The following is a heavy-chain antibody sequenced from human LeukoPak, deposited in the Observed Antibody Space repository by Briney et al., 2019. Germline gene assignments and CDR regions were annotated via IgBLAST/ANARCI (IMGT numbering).Heavy chain of an antibody. CDR2: IYPGDSDT. CDR1: GYSFSSYW. Sequence: GESLKISCEGSGYSFSSYWIGWVRQMPGKGLEWMGVIYPGDSDTRYSPSFQGQVTISADKSINTAYLQWSSLKASDTAMYFCARRYCGGISCFKGAYYYYGMDVWGQGTTITVSS. D-gene: IGHD2-2*01. J-gene: IGHJ6*02. V-gene: IGHV5-51*01. CDR3: ARRYCGGISCFKGAYYYYGMDV.